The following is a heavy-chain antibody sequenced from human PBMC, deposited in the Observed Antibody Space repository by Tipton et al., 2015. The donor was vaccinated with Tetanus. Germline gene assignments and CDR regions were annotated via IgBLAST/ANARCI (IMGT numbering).Heavy chain of an antibody. D-gene: IGHD2-21*01. Sequence: TLSLTCNVSGASINAGGYLWTWVRQLPGQGLEWIGNIYYTERTSYTPSLGSRATISVDTSKNQFSLRLTSVTAADTAVYYCARGLPRVPCYFDFWGQGRQVTVSS. V-gene: IGHV4-31*03. CDR2: IYYTERT. CDR1: GASINAGGYL. J-gene: IGHJ4*02. CDR3: ARGLPRVPCYFDF.